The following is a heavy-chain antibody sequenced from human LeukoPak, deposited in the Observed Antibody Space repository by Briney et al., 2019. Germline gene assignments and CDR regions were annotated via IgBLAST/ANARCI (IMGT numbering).Heavy chain of an antibody. CDR1: GYTFTGYY. D-gene: IGHD6-6*01. V-gene: IGHV1-69*13. CDR2: IIPIFGTA. J-gene: IGHJ4*02. CDR3: AREDSSSAGIDY. Sequence: ASVKVSCKASGYTFTGYYMHWVRQAPGQGLEWMGGIIPIFGTANYAQKFQGRVTITADESTSTAYMELSSLRSEDTAVYYCAREDSSSAGIDYWGQGTLVTVSS.